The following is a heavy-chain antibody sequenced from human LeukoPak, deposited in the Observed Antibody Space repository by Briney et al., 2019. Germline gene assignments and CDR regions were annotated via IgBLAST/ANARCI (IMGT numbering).Heavy chain of an antibody. CDR3: AWHYNDY. J-gene: IGHJ4*02. CDR1: GGSISSYY. Sequence: SESLSLTCTVSGGSISSYYWSWIRQPAGKGLEWVGRIHTSGSTNYNPSLKSRVTMSVDTSRNQFSMKLSSVTAADTAVYYCAWHYNDYWGQGTLVTVPS. V-gene: IGHV4-4*07. CDR2: IHTSGST. D-gene: IGHD1-1*01.